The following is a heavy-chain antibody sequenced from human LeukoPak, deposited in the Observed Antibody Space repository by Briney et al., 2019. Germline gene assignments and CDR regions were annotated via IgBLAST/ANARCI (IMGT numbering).Heavy chain of an antibody. CDR2: INPNSGGT. Sequence: ASVTVSCKASGYTFTGYYMHWVRQAPGQGLEWMGWINPNSGGTNYAQKFQGRVTMTRDTSISTAYMELSRLRSDDTAVYYCARGSGITGTLDDYWGQGTLVTVSS. V-gene: IGHV1-2*02. D-gene: IGHD1-7*01. CDR3: ARGSGITGTLDDY. CDR1: GYTFTGYY. J-gene: IGHJ4*02.